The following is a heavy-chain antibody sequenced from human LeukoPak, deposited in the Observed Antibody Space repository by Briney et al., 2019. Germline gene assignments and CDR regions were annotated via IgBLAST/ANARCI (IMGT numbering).Heavy chain of an antibody. CDR1: GGSFSGYY. CDR2: INHSGST. V-gene: IGHV4-34*01. Sequence: SETLSLTCAVYGGSFSGYYWSWIRQPPGKGLEWIGEINHSGSTNYNPSLKSRVTISVDTSKNQFSLKLNSVTAADTAVYYCARLDDRAARIAVGRSSTWSSRRGFDYWGQGTLVTVSS. D-gene: IGHD6-13*01. CDR3: ARLDDRAARIAVGRSSTWSSRRGFDY. J-gene: IGHJ4*02.